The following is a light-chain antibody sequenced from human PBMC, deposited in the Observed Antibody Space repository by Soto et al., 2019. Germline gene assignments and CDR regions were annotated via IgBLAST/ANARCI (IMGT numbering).Light chain of an antibody. CDR3: SSYASSSTLYV. Sequence: QSVLTQPASVSGSPGQSITISCTGTSSDVGGYEYVAWYQQHTGKAPKLMIHDVSSRPSGVSNRFSGSKAGNTASLTISGLQAEDEADYYCSSYASSSTLYVFGTGTKLTVL. V-gene: IGLV2-14*03. CDR1: SSDVGGYEY. CDR2: DVS. J-gene: IGLJ1*01.